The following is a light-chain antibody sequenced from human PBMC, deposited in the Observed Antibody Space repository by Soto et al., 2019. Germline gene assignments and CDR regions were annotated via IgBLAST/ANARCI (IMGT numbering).Light chain of an antibody. V-gene: IGLV1-36*01. CDR3: AAWDDSLNGVV. Sequence: QSVLTQPPSMSEAPRQSVTISCSGSSSNIGNNAVNWYQQLPGKAPKLLIYYDDLLPSGVSDRSSGSKSGTSASLAISGLQSEDEADYYCAAWDDSLNGVVFGGGTKVTVL. CDR1: SSNIGNNA. CDR2: YDD. J-gene: IGLJ2*01.